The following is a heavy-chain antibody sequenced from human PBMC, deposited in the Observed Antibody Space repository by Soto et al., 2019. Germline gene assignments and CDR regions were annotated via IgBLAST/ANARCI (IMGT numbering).Heavy chain of an antibody. V-gene: IGHV4-59*12. CDR2: IYYSGST. CDR3: ARETYGDYVGYFDP. CDR1: GGSISSYY. Sequence: SETLSLTCTVSGGSISSYYWSWIRQPPEKGLEWIGYIYYSGSTNYNPSLKSRVTISVDTSKNQFSLKLSSVTAADTAVYYCARETYGDYVGYFDPWGQGTLVTVSS. D-gene: IGHD4-17*01. J-gene: IGHJ5*02.